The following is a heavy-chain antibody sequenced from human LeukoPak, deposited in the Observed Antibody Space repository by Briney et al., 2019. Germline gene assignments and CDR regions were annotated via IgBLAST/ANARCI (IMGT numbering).Heavy chain of an antibody. CDR1: GFTFTSSA. CDR2: IVVGSGNT. J-gene: IGHJ4*02. CDR3: AAERFCSGGSCWAPFDY. D-gene: IGHD2-15*01. Sequence: SVKVSCKASGFTFTSSAVQWVRQPRGQRLEWIGWIVVGSGNTNYAQKFQERVTITRDMSTSTAYMELSSLRSEDTAVYYCAAERFCSGGSCWAPFDYWGQGTLVTVSS. V-gene: IGHV1-58*01.